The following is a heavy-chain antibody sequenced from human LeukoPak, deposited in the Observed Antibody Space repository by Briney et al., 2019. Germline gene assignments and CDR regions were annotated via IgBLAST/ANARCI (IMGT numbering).Heavy chain of an antibody. D-gene: IGHD4-17*01. CDR1: GFTFSSYD. CDR2: ISTISSTK. J-gene: IGHJ4*02. Sequence: GGSLRLSCTASGFTFSSYDMNWVRQAPGKGLEWVSYISTISSTKYYADSVKGRFTISRDNAKNSLYLQMNRLRDEDTGVYYCARGKIGYYYGDYDGYWGQGTLVTVSS. CDR3: ARGKIGYYYGDYDGY. V-gene: IGHV3-48*02.